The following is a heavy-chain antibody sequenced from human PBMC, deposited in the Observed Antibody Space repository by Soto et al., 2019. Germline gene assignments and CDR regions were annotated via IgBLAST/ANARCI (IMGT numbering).Heavy chain of an antibody. D-gene: IGHD4-17*01. CDR2: IKSKTDGGTT. V-gene: IGHV3-15*01. CDR1: GFTFSNAW. J-gene: IGHJ4*02. CDR3: TTDRDEWHTYGDYAA. Sequence: GGSLRLSCAASGFTFSNAWMSWVRQAPGKGLEWVGRIKSKTDGGTTDYAAPVKGRFTISRDDSKNTLYLQMNSLKTEDTAVYYCTTDRDEWHTYGDYAAWGQGTLVTVSS.